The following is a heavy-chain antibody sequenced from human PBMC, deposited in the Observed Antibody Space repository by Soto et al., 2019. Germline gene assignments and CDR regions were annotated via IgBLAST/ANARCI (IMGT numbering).Heavy chain of an antibody. CDR2: IYYSGST. V-gene: IGHV4-39*01. Sequence: SETLSLTCTVSGGSISSSSYYWGWIRQPPGKGLEWIGSIYYSGSTYYNPSLGSRVTLSVDSSKNQISLALTSVTAADTAVYYCARAKFESTGWHQFDIWGQGTLVTVSS. D-gene: IGHD7-27*01. J-gene: IGHJ4*02. CDR1: GGSISSSSYY. CDR3: ARAKFESTGWHQFDI.